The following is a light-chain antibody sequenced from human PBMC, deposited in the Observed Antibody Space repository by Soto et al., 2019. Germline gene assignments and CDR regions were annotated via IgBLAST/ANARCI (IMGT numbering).Light chain of an antibody. J-gene: IGKJ2*01. Sequence: DIQTTQSPSSLSASVGNRVTIACRASQSISTYLNWYQKKPGKAPNLLIYDASRLQSGVPSRFSGSGGGTDFTLTISSLQAEDFATYYCQQTYGTPYTFGQGTKVDSK. CDR2: DAS. CDR1: QSISTY. V-gene: IGKV1-39*01. CDR3: QQTYGTPYT.